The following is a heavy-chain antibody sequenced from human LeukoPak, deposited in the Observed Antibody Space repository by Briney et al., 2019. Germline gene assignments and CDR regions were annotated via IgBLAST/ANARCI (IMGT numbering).Heavy chain of an antibody. CDR1: GGSISSYH. CDR2: INHSGST. D-gene: IGHD3-10*01. V-gene: IGHV4-34*01. J-gene: IGHJ2*01. CDR3: ARGRGSGSYLPRRYFDL. Sequence: SETLSLTCTVSGGSISSYHWSWIRQPPGKGLEWIGEINHSGSTNYNPSLKSRVTISVDTSKNQFSLKLSSVTAADTAVYYCARGRGSGSYLPRRYFDLWGRGTLVTVSS.